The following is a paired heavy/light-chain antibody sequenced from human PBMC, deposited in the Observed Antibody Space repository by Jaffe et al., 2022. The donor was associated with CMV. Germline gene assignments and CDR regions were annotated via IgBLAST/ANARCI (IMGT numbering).Heavy chain of an antibody. D-gene: IGHD3-22*01. Sequence: QVQLQESGPGLVKPSGTLSLTCAVSGGSISSSNWWSWVRQPPGKGLEWIGEIYHSGSTNYNPSLKSRVTISVDKSKNQFSLKLSSVTAADTAVYYCAREPQAYYYDSSGISLSYYYMDVWGKGTTVTVSS. J-gene: IGHJ6*03. V-gene: IGHV4-4*02. CDR1: GGSISSSNW. CDR3: AREPQAYYYDSSGISLSYYYMDV. CDR2: IYHSGST.
Light chain of an antibody. V-gene: IGLV3-19*01. Sequence: SSELTQDPAVSVALGQTVRITCQGDSLRSYYASWYQQKPGQAPVLVIYGKNNRPSGIPDRFSGSSSGNTASLTITGAQAEDEADYYCNSRDSSGNHRGVFGGGTKLTVL. CDR3: NSRDSSGNHRGV. J-gene: IGLJ3*02. CDR1: SLRSYY. CDR2: GKN.